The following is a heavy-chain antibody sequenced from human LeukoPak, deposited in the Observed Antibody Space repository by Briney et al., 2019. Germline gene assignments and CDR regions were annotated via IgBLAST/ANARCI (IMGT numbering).Heavy chain of an antibody. J-gene: IGHJ4*02. CDR1: GFTFSSYA. Sequence: GESLRLSCAASGFTFSSYAMSWVRQAPGKGLEWVSAISGSGGSTYYADSVKGRFTISRDNSKNTLYLQMNSLRAEDTAVYYCAKLSMGYDSSGYYYDFDYWGQGTLVTVSS. CDR2: ISGSGGST. D-gene: IGHD3-22*01. V-gene: IGHV3-23*01. CDR3: AKLSMGYDSSGYYYDFDY.